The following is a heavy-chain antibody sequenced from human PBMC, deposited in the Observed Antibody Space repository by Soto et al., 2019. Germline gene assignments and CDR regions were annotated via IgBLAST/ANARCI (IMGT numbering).Heavy chain of an antibody. J-gene: IGHJ4*02. Sequence: EVQLMESGGGLVQPGGSLRLSCAASGFTFSSYWMHWVRQAPGKGLVWVSRINSDGSSTTYADSVKGRFTISRDNAKNKLYLQMHSLRAEDTSVYYCVRGEGGWETYWGQGTLVTVAS. V-gene: IGHV3-74*01. CDR1: GFTFSSYW. D-gene: IGHD6-19*01. CDR2: INSDGSST. CDR3: VRGEGGWETY.